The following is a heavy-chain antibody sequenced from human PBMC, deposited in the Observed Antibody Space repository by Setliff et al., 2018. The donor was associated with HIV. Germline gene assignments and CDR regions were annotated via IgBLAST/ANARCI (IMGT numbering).Heavy chain of an antibody. CDR2: IYDSGTT. D-gene: IGHD4-17*01. CDR1: GGSITRTPYY. V-gene: IGHV4-39*01. J-gene: IGHJ4*02. CDR3: ARTYDDYWI. Sequence: SETLSLTCTVSGGSITRTPYYWGWIRQPPGMGLEWIGSIYDSGTTYYNPSLQSRVTISIDTSKNQFSLKLSSVTAADTAVYYCARTYDDYWIWGQGALVTVSS.